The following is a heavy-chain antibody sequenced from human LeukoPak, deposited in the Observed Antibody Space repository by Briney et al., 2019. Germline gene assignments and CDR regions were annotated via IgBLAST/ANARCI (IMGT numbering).Heavy chain of an antibody. V-gene: IGHV1-69*13. CDR1: GGTFISYA. Sequence: ASVKVSCKASGGTFISYAISWVRQAPGQGLEWMGGIIPIFGTANYAQKFQGRVTITADESTSTAYMELRSLRSDDTAVYYCARAGTVVTVPEYYWGQGTLVTVSS. J-gene: IGHJ4*02. CDR3: ARAGTVVTVPEYY. CDR2: IIPIFGTA. D-gene: IGHD4-23*01.